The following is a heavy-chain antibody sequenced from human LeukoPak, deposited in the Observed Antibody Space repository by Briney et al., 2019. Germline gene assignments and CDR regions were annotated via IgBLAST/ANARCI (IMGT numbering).Heavy chain of an antibody. D-gene: IGHD4-17*01. Sequence: SETLSLTCAVSGGSISSSNWWSWVRQTPGKGLEWIGEIHHSGSTNFNPSLKSRVIISVDKSKNQFSLKLTSVTAADTAVYYCARVSTEKKFDYWGQGTLVTVSS. V-gene: IGHV4-4*02. CDR3: ARVSTEKKFDY. J-gene: IGHJ4*02. CDR2: IHHSGST. CDR1: GGSISSSNW.